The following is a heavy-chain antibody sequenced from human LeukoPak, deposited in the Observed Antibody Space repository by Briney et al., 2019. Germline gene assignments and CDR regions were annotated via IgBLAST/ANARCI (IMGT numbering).Heavy chain of an antibody. V-gene: IGHV3-21*01. J-gene: IGHJ4*02. Sequence: GGSLRLSCAASGFTFSNYNINWVRQAPGKVLEWVSSISTSSSYKYYADSVKGRFTISRDNAKDSLYLQMNSLRAEDTAVYYCARGRYDVLAGYQPPYFDYWGQGTLVTVSS. D-gene: IGHD3-9*01. CDR2: ISTSSSYK. CDR3: ARGRYDVLAGYQPPYFDY. CDR1: GFTFSNYN.